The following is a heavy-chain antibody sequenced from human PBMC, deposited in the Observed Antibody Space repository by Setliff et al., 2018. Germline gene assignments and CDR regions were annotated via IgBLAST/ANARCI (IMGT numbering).Heavy chain of an antibody. J-gene: IGHJ6*03. D-gene: IGHD3-3*01. Sequence: SVTDSCKSSRGTFSSYAISWVRQARGQGLEWMGRIIPNFGTANYAQKFQGRVTITADKSTSTAYIELSSLRSEDKAVYYCARGRHPPWSGYPYYYMDVWGKGTTVTVSS. CDR2: IIPNFGTA. CDR3: ARGRHPPWSGYPYYYMDV. CDR1: RGTFSSYA. V-gene: IGHV1-69*06.